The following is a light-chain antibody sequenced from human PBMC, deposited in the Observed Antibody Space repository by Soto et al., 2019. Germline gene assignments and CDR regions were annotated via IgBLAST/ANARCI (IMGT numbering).Light chain of an antibody. J-gene: IGLJ1*01. CDR1: RTDVDGHDY. Sequence: QSALTQPASVSGSPGQSITISCTGTRTDVDGHDYVSWYQQHPGQAPKLIIFDVHNRPSGVSSRFSGSKSGDTASLTISGLQAEDDGDYYCGSYTASAPFYVSGTGTKVTVL. CDR3: GSYTASAPFYV. CDR2: DVH. V-gene: IGLV2-14*03.